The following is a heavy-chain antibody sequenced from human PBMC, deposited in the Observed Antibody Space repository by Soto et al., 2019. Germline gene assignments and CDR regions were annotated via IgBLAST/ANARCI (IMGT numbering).Heavy chain of an antibody. D-gene: IGHD6-19*01. J-gene: IGHJ4*02. Sequence: LRLSCAASGFSFVNYAMNWVRQAPGKGLEWVSGLSGSGTSTYYADSVKGRFTISRDNSRDTLFLQMNSLTADDTAVYYCAKATTNGGWFNPFDSWGQGALVTVS. CDR2: LSGSGTST. CDR1: GFSFVNYA. V-gene: IGHV3-23*01. CDR3: AKATTNGGWFNPFDS.